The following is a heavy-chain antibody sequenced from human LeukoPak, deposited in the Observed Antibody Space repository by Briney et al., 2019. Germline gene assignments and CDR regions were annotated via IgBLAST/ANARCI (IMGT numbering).Heavy chain of an antibody. CDR1: GYTFTSYG. CDR2: ISAYNGNT. D-gene: IGHD6-19*01. CDR3: ARDPEAGDLISTHFEY. J-gene: IGHJ4*02. Sequence: ASVKVSCKASGYTFTSYGISWVRQAPGQGLEWRGWISAYNGNTNYAQKLQGRVTMTTDTSTSTAYMELRSLRSHDTAVYYCARDPEAGDLISTHFEYWGQGTLVTVSS. V-gene: IGHV1-18*01.